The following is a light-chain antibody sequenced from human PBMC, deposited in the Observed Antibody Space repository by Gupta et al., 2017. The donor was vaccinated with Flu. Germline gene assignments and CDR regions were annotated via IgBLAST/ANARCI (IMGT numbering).Light chain of an antibody. CDR3: QQCINLPLT. CDR1: HSVLSRLDNHNY. Sequence: SLGASAPLDCKSSHSVLSRLDNHNYLAWYQQRPGQPPRLLIYLASDRATGIPARFSGSGSGTDFSLTISGLQAEDFAVYYCQQCINLPLTFGRGTTVQIK. J-gene: IGKJ1*01. CDR2: LAS. V-gene: IGKV4-1*01.